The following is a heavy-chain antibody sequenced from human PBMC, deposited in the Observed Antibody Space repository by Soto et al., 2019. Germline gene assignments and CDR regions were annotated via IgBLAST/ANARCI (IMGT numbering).Heavy chain of an antibody. Sequence: QLQLQESGPGLVKPSETLSLTCTVSGGSISTSSYYWAWIRQPPGKGLGWIGGIYYTGSTYYNPSLKSRVTISVDTSKNQFSLKLNSVTAADTAVYYCARQPNSGSYPFDYWGQGTLVTVSS. CDR3: ARQPNSGSYPFDY. J-gene: IGHJ4*02. D-gene: IGHD1-26*01. CDR2: IYYTGST. V-gene: IGHV4-39*01. CDR1: GGSISTSSYY.